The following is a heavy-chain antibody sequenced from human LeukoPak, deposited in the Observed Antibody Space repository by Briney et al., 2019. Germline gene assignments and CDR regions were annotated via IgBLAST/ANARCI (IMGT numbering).Heavy chain of an antibody. CDR1: GYTFTSYG. CDR3: ARDRLYYYGSGSDY. Sequence: GASVKVSCKASGYTFTSYGISWVRQAPGQGLEWMGWISAYNGNTNYAQKLQGRVTITTDTSTSTAYMELRSLRSDDTAVYYCARDRLYYYGSGSDYWGQGTLVTVSS. D-gene: IGHD3-10*01. V-gene: IGHV1-18*04. CDR2: ISAYNGNT. J-gene: IGHJ4*02.